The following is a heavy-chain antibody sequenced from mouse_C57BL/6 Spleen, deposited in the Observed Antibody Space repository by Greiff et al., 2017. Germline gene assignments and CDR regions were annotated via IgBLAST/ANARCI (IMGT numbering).Heavy chain of an antibody. J-gene: IGHJ1*03. CDR3: ARADGYYWYFDV. D-gene: IGHD2-3*01. CDR1: GFTFSSYG. Sequence: EVKLMESGGDLVKPGGSLKLSCAASGFTFSSYGMSWVRQTPDKRLEWVATISSGGSYTYYPDSVKGRFTISSDNAKNTLYLQMSSLKSEDTAMYYCARADGYYWYFDVWGTGTTVTVSS. V-gene: IGHV5-6*01. CDR2: ISSGGSYT.